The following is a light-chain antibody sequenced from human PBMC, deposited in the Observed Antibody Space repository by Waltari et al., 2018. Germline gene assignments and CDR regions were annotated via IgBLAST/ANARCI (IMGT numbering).Light chain of an antibody. Sequence: GGTVTLTCALSSGSLSTTSYATWYQQTTGQAPRTLVYKANARSSGVPDRFSGSILGNTAALTITGAQADDESDYYCALYMGSGIWVFGGGTRLTVL. CDR2: KAN. V-gene: IGLV8-61*01. CDR1: SGSLSTTSY. J-gene: IGLJ3*02. CDR3: ALYMGSGIWV.